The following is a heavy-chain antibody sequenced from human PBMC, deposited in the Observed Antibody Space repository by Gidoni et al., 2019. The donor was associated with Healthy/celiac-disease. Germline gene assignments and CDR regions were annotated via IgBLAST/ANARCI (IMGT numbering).Heavy chain of an antibody. J-gene: IGHJ6*02. CDR2: INPSCGST. D-gene: IGHD2-2*01. V-gene: IGHV1-46*01. CDR3: ASSQGGAAASTYYYYCGMDV. Sequence: QVQLVQSGAEVTKPGASVTVSCKASGYPFTSYYMHWVRQDAGQGLGWMGIINPSCGSTSYAQKFQGRVTMTRDTSTSTVYMELSSLRSEDTAVYYCASSQGGAAASTYYYYCGMDVWGQGTTVTVSS. CDR1: GYPFTSYY.